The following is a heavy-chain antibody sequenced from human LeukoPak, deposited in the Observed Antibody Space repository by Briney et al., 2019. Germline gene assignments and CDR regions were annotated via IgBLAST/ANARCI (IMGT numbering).Heavy chain of an antibody. V-gene: IGHV3-9*01. J-gene: IGHJ4*02. Sequence: GGSLRLSCAASGFTFDDYAMHWVRQAPGKGLEWVSGISWNSGSIDYADSVKGRFTISRDNSKNTLYLQMNSLRAEDTAVYYCAKGRTYYYDSSGYYYFDYWGQGTLVTVSS. CDR3: AKGRTYYYDSSGYYYFDY. CDR1: GFTFDDYA. D-gene: IGHD3-22*01. CDR2: ISWNSGSI.